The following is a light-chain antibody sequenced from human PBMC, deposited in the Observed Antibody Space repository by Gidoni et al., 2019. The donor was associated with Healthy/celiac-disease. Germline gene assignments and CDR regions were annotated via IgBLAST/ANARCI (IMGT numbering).Light chain of an antibody. CDR2: DAS. CDR1: QSVSSY. CDR3: QQRSNWPWT. V-gene: IGKV3-11*01. Sequence: IVLTQSPATLSLSPGERPTRSCRASQSVSSYLAWYQQKPGQPPRLLIYDASNRATGIPARFSGSGSGTDFTLTISSLEPEDFAVYYCQQRSNWPWTFGQGTKVEIK. J-gene: IGKJ1*01.